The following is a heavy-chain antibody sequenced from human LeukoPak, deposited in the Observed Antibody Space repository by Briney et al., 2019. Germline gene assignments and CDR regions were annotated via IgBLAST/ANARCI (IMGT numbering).Heavy chain of an antibody. CDR1: GFTFTSSA. Sequence: SVKVSCKASGFTFTSSAMQWVRQARGQRLEWIGWIVVGSGNTNYAQKFQERVTITRDMSTSTAYMELSSLRSEDTAVYYCAADRRYFDWLSPEDYGMDVWGQGTTVTVSS. D-gene: IGHD3-9*01. CDR3: AADRRYFDWLSPEDYGMDV. V-gene: IGHV1-58*02. J-gene: IGHJ6*02. CDR2: IVVGSGNT.